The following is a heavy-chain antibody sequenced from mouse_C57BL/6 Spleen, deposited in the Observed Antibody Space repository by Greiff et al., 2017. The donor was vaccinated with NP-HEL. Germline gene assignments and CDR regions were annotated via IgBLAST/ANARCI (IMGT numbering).Heavy chain of an antibody. J-gene: IGHJ1*03. CDR3: ARENNGDSYWYIDV. V-gene: IGHV1-39*01. Sequence: VQLKQSGPELVKPGASVKISCKASGYSFTDSHMNWVKQSHGKSLEWIGVINPNSGTTSSNQKFKGKATLTVDQSSSTAYMQLNSLTSEDAAVYYCARENNGDSYWYIDVWGKGTTVTVSS. D-gene: IGHD1-1*01. CDR1: GYSFTDSH. CDR2: INPNSGTT.